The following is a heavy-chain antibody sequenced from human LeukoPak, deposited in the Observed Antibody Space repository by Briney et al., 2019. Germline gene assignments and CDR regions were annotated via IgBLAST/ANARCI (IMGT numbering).Heavy chain of an antibody. V-gene: IGHV3-23*01. CDR1: GFIFSSYG. CDR2: ISGSGSST. D-gene: IGHD3-10*01. Sequence: GGSLRLSCAASGFIFSSYGLAWIPQAPGQGLKWVSGISGSGSSTDYADSVKGRFTVSRDNSKNTVDLQMNSLRAEDTAIYYCARYFSMVRGVFDNWGQGILVTVSS. J-gene: IGHJ4*02. CDR3: ARYFSMVRGVFDN.